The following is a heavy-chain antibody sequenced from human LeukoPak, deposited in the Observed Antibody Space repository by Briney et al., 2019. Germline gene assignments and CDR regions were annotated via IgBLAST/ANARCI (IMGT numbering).Heavy chain of an antibody. J-gene: IGHJ5*02. CDR3: ARGYNYHILTGYYEVDWFDP. V-gene: IGHV4-30-2*01. Sequence: PSETLSLTCAVSGGSISSGGYSWSWIRQPPGKGLEWIGYIYHSGSTYYNPSLKSRVTISVDRSKNQFSLKLSSVTAADTAVYYCARGYNYHILTGYYEVDWFDPWDQGTLVTVSS. CDR1: GGSISSGGYS. D-gene: IGHD3-9*01. CDR2: IYHSGST.